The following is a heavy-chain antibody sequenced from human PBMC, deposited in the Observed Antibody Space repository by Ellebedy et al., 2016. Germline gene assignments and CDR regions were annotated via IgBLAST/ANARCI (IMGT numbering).Heavy chain of an antibody. CDR2: IYYTGST. CDR3: ARHRYPGKDSAYNY. V-gene: IGHV4-59*08. D-gene: IGHD2-15*01. J-gene: IGHJ4*02. CDR1: GGPISSYY. Sequence: SETLSLTCTVSGGPISSYYWTWIRQSPGKGLEWIGYIYYTGSTNYNPSLKGRVTISVDTPKNQFSLRLTSVTAADTAVYYCARHRYPGKDSAYNYWGQGTLVTV.